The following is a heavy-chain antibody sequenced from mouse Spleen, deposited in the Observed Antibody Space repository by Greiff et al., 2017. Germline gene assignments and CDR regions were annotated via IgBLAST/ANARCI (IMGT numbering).Heavy chain of an antibody. J-gene: IGHJ1*01. V-gene: IGHV1-82*01. D-gene: IGHD1-1*01. CDR1: GYAFSSSW. Sequence: VQLQESGPELVKPGASVKISCKASGYAFSSSWMNWVKQRPGKGLEWIGRIYPGDGDTNYNGKFKGKATLTADKSSSTAYMQLSSLTSEDSAVYFCARSPNYYGSSWYFEVWGAGTTVTVSS. CDR3: ARSPNYYGSSWYFEV. CDR2: IYPGDGDT.